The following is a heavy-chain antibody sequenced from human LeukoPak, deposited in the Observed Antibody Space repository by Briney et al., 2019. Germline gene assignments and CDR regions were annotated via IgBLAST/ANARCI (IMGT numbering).Heavy chain of an antibody. J-gene: IGHJ4*02. D-gene: IGHD6-19*01. Sequence: GESLKISCKGSGYSFITYWISWVRQVPGKGLEWMGRIDPSDSYTNYSPSFQGHVTISADKSISTAYLQWSSLKASDTAMYYCARHQSGSGWFTIDYWGQGTLVTVSS. CDR1: GYSFITYW. CDR2: IDPSDSYT. CDR3: ARHQSGSGWFTIDY. V-gene: IGHV5-10-1*01.